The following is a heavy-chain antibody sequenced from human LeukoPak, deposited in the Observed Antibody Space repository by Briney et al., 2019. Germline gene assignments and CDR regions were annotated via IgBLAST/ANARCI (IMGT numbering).Heavy chain of an antibody. CDR1: GDSFSSNSAA. J-gene: IGHJ4*02. D-gene: IGHD1-26*01. CDR2: TYYRSKWYY. V-gene: IGHV6-1*01. Sequence: SQTLSLTCAISGDSFSSNSAAWNWIRQSPSRGLEWLGRTYYRSKWYYDYPVAVKSRISINPDTSKNQFSLQLSSVTPEDTAVYYCARDPVGGSTIFDYWGQGTLVTVSS. CDR3: ARDPVGGSTIFDY.